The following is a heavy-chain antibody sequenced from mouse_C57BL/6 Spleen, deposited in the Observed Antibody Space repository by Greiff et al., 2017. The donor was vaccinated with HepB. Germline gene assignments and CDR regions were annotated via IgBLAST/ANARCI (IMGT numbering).Heavy chain of an antibody. V-gene: IGHV1-69*01. D-gene: IGHD2-4*01. J-gene: IGHJ4*01. CDR3: ARVGGYDYSYAMDY. CDR2: IDPSDSYT. Sequence: VQLQQPGAELVMPGASVKLSCKASGYTFTCYWMHWVKQRPGQGLEWIGEIDPSDSYTNYNQKFKGKSTLTVDKSSSTAYMQLSSLTSEDSAVYYCARVGGYDYSYAMDYWGQGTSVTVSS. CDR1: GYTFTCYW.